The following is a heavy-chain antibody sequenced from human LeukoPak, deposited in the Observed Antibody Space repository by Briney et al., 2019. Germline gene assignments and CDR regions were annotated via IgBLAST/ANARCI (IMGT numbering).Heavy chain of an antibody. CDR2: MNPNSGNT. D-gene: IGHD3-3*01. V-gene: IGHV1-8*02. CDR1: GYTFNSYD. J-gene: IGHJ6*03. Sequence: VSVDVSCKPSGYTFNSYDINWVRQATRHGREWMGWMNPNSGNTGYAQKFQDRVTRTRNTSISTAYMELSSLRSEDTAVYYCARGSRLLEWLFSLKRNYYYMDVWGKGTTVTVSS. CDR3: ARGSRLLEWLFSLKRNYYYMDV.